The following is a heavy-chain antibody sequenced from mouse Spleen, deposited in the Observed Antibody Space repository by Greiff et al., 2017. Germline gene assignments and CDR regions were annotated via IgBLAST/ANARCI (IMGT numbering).Heavy chain of an antibody. D-gene: IGHD2-1*01. Sequence: EVQGVESGEGLVKPGGSLKLSCAASGFTFSSYAMSWVRQTPEKRLEWVAYISSGGDYIYYADTVKGRFTISRDNARNTLYLQMSSLKSEDTAMYYCTKLYGNYYAMDYWGQGTSVTVSS. CDR2: ISSGGDYI. CDR1: GFTFSSYA. V-gene: IGHV5-9-1*02. CDR3: TKLYGNYYAMDY. J-gene: IGHJ4*01.